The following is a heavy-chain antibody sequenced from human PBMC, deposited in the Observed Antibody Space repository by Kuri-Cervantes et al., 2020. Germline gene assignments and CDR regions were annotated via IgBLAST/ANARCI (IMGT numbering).Heavy chain of an antibody. V-gene: IGHV4-59*01. CDR1: GGSTSNYY. J-gene: IGHJ4*02. CDR3: ARIPRVADFDY. D-gene: IGHD6-19*01. CDR2: IYYSGST. Sequence: ESLKISCTVSGGSTSNYYWSWIRQPPGKGLEWIGYIYYSGSTNYNPSLKSRVTISINTSKNQFSLKLSSVTAADTAVYYCARIPRVADFDYWGQGTLVTVSS.